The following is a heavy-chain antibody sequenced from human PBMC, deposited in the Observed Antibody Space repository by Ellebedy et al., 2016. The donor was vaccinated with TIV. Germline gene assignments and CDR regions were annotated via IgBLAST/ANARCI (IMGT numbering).Heavy chain of an antibody. D-gene: IGHD3-16*01. CDR1: GFTFDTYA. Sequence: GESLKISCADSGFTFDTYALSWVRQAPGKGLEWVSRIDSDGHTTRYADLVEGRFTISRDNSKNTLYLEMNSLKVDDTAVYFCARGPVRYTQKGGFLDYWGQGTLVTVSS. CDR2: IDSDGHTT. V-gene: IGHV3-23*01. CDR3: ARGPVRYTQKGGFLDY. J-gene: IGHJ4*02.